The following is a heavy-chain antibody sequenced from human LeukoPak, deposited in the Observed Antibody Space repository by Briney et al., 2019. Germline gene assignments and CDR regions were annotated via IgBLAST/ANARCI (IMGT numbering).Heavy chain of an antibody. CDR2: ISSSGTTI. CDR3: AELGITMIGGV. CDR1: GFTFSSYE. D-gene: IGHD3-10*02. V-gene: IGHV3-48*03. Sequence: GGSLRLSCAASGFTFSSYEMNWVRQAPGKGLEWVSYISSSGTTIYYADSVKGRFTISRDNAKKSVYLQMNSLRAEDTAVYYCAELGITMIGGVWGKGTTVTISS. J-gene: IGHJ6*04.